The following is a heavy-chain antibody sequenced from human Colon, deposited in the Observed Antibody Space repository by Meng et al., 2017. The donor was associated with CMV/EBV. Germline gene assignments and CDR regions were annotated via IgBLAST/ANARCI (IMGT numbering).Heavy chain of an antibody. Sequence: KPSGYTFTGYYMHWVRQAPGQGLEWMGRINPNGGGTNCPQKFQGRVTVTRDTSISTAYMELSRLTSDDTAIYYYAREVEGVSSRYIDYWGQGTLVTVSS. CDR3: AREVEGVSSRYIDY. J-gene: IGHJ4*02. CDR1: GYTFTGYY. D-gene: IGHD6-13*01. CDR2: INPNGGGT. V-gene: IGHV1-2*06.